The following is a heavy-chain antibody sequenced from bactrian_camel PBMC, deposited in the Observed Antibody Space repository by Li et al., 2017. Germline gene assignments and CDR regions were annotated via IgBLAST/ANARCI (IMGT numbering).Heavy chain of an antibody. Sequence: HVQLVESGGGLVQPGGSLRLSCAASEFSFDHYWMCWARQAPGKGLEWVSSIYDDGSNTCYADSVKGRFTISRDNAKNAVYLQMNNLQSEDTALYYCAAHRYYCGYNYWGQGTQVTVS. V-gene: IGHV3S6*01. CDR2: IYDDGSNT. D-gene: IGHD3*01. CDR3: AAHRYYCGYNY. CDR1: EFSFDHYW. J-gene: IGHJ4*01.